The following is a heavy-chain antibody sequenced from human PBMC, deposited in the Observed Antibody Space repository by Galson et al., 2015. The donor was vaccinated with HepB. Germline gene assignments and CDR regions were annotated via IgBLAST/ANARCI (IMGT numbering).Heavy chain of an antibody. CDR2: IRGSGSIT. CDR3: AKRVGSGSRIDY. J-gene: IGHJ4*02. D-gene: IGHD1-26*01. CDR1: GFTFSGHA. V-gene: IGHV3-23*01. Sequence: LRLSWSAPGFTFSGHAMNWVRQAPGKGLGGVSVIRGSGSITSYADSVKGRFTNSRDNSKNTLYLQMNSLRAEDTAVYYCAKRVGSGSRIDYWGQGTLVTVSS.